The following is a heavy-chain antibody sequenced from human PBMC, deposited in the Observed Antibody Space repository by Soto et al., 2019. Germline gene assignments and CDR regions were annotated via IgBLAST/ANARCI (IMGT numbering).Heavy chain of an antibody. CDR2: INHSGST. CDR3: ARRGGDIVVVPAAIGWFDP. CDR1: GGSFSGYY. J-gene: IGHJ5*02. Sequence: PSETLSLTCAVYGGSFSGYYWSWIRQPPGKGLEWIGEINHSGSTNYNPSLKSRVTISVDTSKNQFSLKLSSVTAADTAVYYCARRGGDIVVVPAAIGWFDPWGQGTLVTVSS. V-gene: IGHV4-34*01. D-gene: IGHD2-2*01.